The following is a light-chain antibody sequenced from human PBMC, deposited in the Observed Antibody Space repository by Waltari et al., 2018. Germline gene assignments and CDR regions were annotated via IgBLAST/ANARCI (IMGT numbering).Light chain of an antibody. CDR1: YSNVGNNV. J-gene: IGLJ2*01. Sequence: QSELTQPPSASGTPGQKVTISCSGRYSNVGNNVVNWYQQFPGTAPKLLIYRNDERPSGVPDRFSGPQSGTSASLAIIGLRSEDEADYYCASWDDSLNGRWVFGGGTKLTVL. CDR2: RND. V-gene: IGLV1-44*01. CDR3: ASWDDSLNGRWV.